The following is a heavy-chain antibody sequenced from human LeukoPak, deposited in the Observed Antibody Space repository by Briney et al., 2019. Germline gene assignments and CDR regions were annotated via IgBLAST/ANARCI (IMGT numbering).Heavy chain of an antibody. CDR1: GFTFSSYA. J-gene: IGHJ4*02. V-gene: IGHV3-23*01. Sequence: GGSLRLSSAASGFTFSSYAMSWVRQAPGKGLEWVSAISGSGGSTYYADSVKGRFTISRDNSKNTLYLQMNSLRAEDTAVYYCAKAYCSSTSCYTLRRPYYFDYWGQGTLVTVSS. D-gene: IGHD2-2*02. CDR2: ISGSGGST. CDR3: AKAYCSSTSCYTLRRPYYFDY.